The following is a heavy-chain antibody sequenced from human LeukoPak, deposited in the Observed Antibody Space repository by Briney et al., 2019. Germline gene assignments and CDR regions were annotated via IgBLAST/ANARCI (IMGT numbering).Heavy chain of an antibody. J-gene: IGHJ4*02. CDR3: WLPGENYGDSVDY. Sequence: GGSLRLSCAAPGFTFSSYAMSWVRQAPGKGLEWVSGISGSGATTYYADSVKGRFTVSRDNSKNTLYLQMNSLKTEDTAVYYCWLPGENYGDSVDYWGQGTLVTVSS. CDR2: ISGSGATT. V-gene: IGHV3-23*01. D-gene: IGHD4-17*01. CDR1: GFTFSSYA.